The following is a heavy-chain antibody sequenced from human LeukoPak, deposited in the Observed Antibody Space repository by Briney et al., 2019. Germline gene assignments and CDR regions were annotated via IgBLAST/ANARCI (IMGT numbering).Heavy chain of an antibody. CDR3: ATYRQVLLPFES. D-gene: IGHD2-8*02. CDR2: IFPSGGEI. CDR1: GFTFSSYE. Sequence: GGSLRLSCAASGFTFSSYEMTWVRQPPGKGLEWVSSIFPSGGEIHYADSVRGRFTISRDNSKSTLSLQMNSQRAEDTAIYYCATYRQVLLPFESWGQGTLVTVSS. J-gene: IGHJ4*02. V-gene: IGHV3-23*01.